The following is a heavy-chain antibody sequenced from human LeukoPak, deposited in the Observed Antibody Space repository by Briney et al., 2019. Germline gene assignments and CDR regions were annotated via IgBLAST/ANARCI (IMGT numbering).Heavy chain of an antibody. J-gene: IGHJ5*02. Sequence: GASVKVSCKASGYAFTSYDINWVRQATGQGLEWMGWMNPNSGNTGYAQKFQGRVTMTRNTSISTAYMELSSLRSEDTAVYYCARGPGYSSGWYWFDPWGQGTLVTVSS. CDR1: GYAFTSYD. D-gene: IGHD6-19*01. V-gene: IGHV1-8*01. CDR2: MNPNSGNT. CDR3: ARGPGYSSGWYWFDP.